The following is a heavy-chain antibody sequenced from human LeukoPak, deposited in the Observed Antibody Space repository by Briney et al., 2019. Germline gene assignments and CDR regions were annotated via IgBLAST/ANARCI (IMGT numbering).Heavy chain of an antibody. CDR2: IYSDYDDGHT. CDR3: SKRGGGYYDH. J-gene: IGHJ4*02. V-gene: IGHV3-66*02. CDR1: GFAVNGDN. D-gene: IGHD3-16*01. Sequence: GGSLRLSCAASGFAVNGDNMSWVRQARGKRLEWASVIYSDYDDGHTNYADSVRGRFTISRDNSKNMVYLQMNSLRVEDTAVYYCSKRGGGYYDHWGQGTLVTVSS.